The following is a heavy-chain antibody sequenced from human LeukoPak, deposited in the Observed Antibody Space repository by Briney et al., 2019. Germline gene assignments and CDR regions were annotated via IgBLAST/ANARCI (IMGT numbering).Heavy chain of an antibody. J-gene: IGHJ4*02. V-gene: IGHV3-23*01. CDR3: ATSFGGYSYGLFYPDY. CDR1: GFTFSSYA. D-gene: IGHD5-18*01. Sequence: GGSLRLSCAASGFTFSSYAMSWVRQAPGKGLEWVSAISGSGGSTYYADSVKGRFTISRDNSKNTLYLQMNSLRAEDTAVYYCATSFGGYSYGLFYPDYWGQGTLVTVSS. CDR2: ISGSGGST.